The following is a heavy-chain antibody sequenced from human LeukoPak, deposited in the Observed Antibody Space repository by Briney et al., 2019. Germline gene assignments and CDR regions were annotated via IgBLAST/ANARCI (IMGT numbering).Heavy chain of an antibody. CDR3: GRFTRSGDSVY. V-gene: IGHV3-7*04. CDR2: IKQDGSEK. D-gene: IGHD7-27*01. CDR1: GFTFSSYW. J-gene: IGHJ4*02. Sequence: TGGSLGLSCAASGFTFSSYWMSWVRQAPGKGLEWVANIKQDGSEKQYVDSVKGRFAISRGNAENSLYLQMNSLKAEDTAVYYCGRFTRSGDSVYWGQGTLVTVSS.